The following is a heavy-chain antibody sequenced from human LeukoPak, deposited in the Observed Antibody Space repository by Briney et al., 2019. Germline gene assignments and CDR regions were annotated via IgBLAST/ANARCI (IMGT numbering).Heavy chain of an antibody. D-gene: IGHD3/OR15-3a*01. CDR2: IRYDSRII. V-gene: IGHV3-30*02. Sequence: GGSLRLSCAASGFTFSTYGMHWVRQAPGKGLAWVAFIRYDSRIIHYADSVKGRFTISRDNSKNTVFLQMNSLKIEDTAVYYCAKNDYGTDFDFYYMDFWGKGTKVTVSS. CDR1: GFTFSTYG. J-gene: IGHJ6*03. CDR3: AKNDYGTDFDFYYMDF.